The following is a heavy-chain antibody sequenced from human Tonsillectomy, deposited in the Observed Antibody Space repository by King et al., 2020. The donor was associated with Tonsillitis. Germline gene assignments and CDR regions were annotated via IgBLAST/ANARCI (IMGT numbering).Heavy chain of an antibody. CDR1: GFTFSSYT. J-gene: IGHJ3*02. Sequence: QLVQSGGGVVQPGRSLRLSCAASGFTFSSYTMHWVRQAPGKGLEWVALISYDGSTKYYADSVKGRFTISRDNSKNTLYLQMKSRRAEDTAGYYCAKAESAMVLSAFDIWGQGTMVTVSS. CDR2: ISYDGSTK. V-gene: IGHV3-30*18. D-gene: IGHD5-18*01. CDR3: AKAESAMVLSAFDI.